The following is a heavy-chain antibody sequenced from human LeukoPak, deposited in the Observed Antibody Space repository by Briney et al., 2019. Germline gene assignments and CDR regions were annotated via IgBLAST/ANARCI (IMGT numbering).Heavy chain of an antibody. CDR1: GFTFSSYG. D-gene: IGHD2-2*01. CDR3: ARARGSYCGSTSCYFDH. J-gene: IGHJ4*02. V-gene: IGHV3-30-3*01. CDR2: ISYDGSNR. Sequence: PGGSLGLSCAASGFTFSSYGMHWVRQAPGKGLEWVAFISYDGSNRYYADSVKGRFTISRDNSKNTLFLQMDSLRAEDTALYYCARARGSYCGSTSCYFDHWGQGTLVTVSS.